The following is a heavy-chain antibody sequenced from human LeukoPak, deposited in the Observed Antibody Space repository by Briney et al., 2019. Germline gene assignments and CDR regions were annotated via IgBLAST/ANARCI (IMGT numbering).Heavy chain of an antibody. CDR1: GFTFSDYY. V-gene: IGHV3-11*01. J-gene: IGHJ4*02. CDR2: IGSSGSNT. D-gene: IGHD6-19*01. CDR3: ARGKLKQWLVQGGPAIDY. Sequence: GGSLRLSCVAYGFTFSDYYMNWIRQAPGKGLEWVSYIGSSGSNTYYTDSVKGRFTIFRDNAKNSLYLQMNSLRAEDTAVYYCARGKLKQWLVQGGPAIDYWGQGTLVTVSS.